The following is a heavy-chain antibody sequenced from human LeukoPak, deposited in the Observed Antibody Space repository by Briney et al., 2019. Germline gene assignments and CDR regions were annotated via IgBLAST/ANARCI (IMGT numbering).Heavy chain of an antibody. Sequence: GGSLRLSCAASGFTFDDYGMSWVRQVPGKGLEGFSGINWKGGSTGYADSVKGRFTISRYNAKNSLYLQMNSLRAEDTAYYYCVRERHYADSDFYFDYWGQGTLVTVSS. V-gene: IGHV3-20*04. CDR1: GFTFDDYG. J-gene: IGHJ4*02. CDR2: INWKGGST. CDR3: VRERHYADSDFYFDY. D-gene: IGHD4-17*01.